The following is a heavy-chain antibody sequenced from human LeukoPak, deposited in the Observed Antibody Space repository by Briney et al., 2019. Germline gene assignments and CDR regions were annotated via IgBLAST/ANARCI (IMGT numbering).Heavy chain of an antibody. J-gene: IGHJ4*02. CDR3: ARAPRWQQLVPGYFDY. D-gene: IGHD6-13*01. CDR2: ITSYGDNT. CDR1: GFTFSGHT. V-gene: IGHV3-64*01. Sequence: GGSLRLSCVASGFTFSGHTMHWVRQAPGKGLEYVSAITSYGDNTYYANSVKGRFTISRDNSKNTLYLQMGSLRVEDMAVYYCARAPRWQQLVPGYFDYWGQGTQVIVSS.